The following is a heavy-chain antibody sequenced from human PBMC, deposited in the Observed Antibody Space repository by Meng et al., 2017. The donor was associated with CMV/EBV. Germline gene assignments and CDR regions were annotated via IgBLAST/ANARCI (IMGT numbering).Heavy chain of an antibody. CDR3: ARDLMNCSSTSCANWFDP. D-gene: IGHD2-2*01. CDR2: IYTSGST. Sequence: QGQLQESGPGLVKPSETLSLTCTVSGGSISSYYWSWIRQPAGKGLEWIGRIYTSGSTNYNPSLKSRVTMSVDTSKNQFSLKLSSVTAAATAVYYCARDLMNCSSTSCANWFDPWGQGTLVTVSS. J-gene: IGHJ5*02. V-gene: IGHV4-4*07. CDR1: GGSISSYY.